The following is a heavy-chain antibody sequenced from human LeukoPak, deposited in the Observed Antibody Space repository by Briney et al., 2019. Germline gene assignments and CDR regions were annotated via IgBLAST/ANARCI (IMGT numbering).Heavy chain of an antibody. Sequence: ASVKVSCKASGYTFTGYYMHWVRQAPGQGLEWMGWINPNSGGTNYAQKFQGRATMTRDTSISTAYMELSRLRSDDTAVYYCARETYYYDSSGYYFWYFDLWGRGTLVTVSS. V-gene: IGHV1-2*02. CDR2: INPNSGGT. CDR1: GYTFTGYY. CDR3: ARETYYYDSSGYYFWYFDL. D-gene: IGHD3-22*01. J-gene: IGHJ2*01.